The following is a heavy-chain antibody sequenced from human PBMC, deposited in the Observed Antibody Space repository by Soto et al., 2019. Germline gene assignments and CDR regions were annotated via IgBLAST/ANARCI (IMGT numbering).Heavy chain of an antibody. CDR1: GGSISSYY. V-gene: IGHV4-59*01. CDR2: IYYSGST. J-gene: IGHJ4*02. D-gene: IGHD5-12*01. Sequence: SETPSLTCTVSGGSISSYYWSWIRQPPGKGLEWIGYIYYSGSTNYNPSLKSRVTISVDTSKNQFSLKLSSVTAADTAVYYCAREGYSGYGYFDYWGQGTLVTVSS. CDR3: AREGYSGYGYFDY.